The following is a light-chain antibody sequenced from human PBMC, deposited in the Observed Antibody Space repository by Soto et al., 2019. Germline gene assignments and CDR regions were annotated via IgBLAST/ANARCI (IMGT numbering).Light chain of an antibody. CDR1: SSDVGGYKH. V-gene: IGLV2-14*01. CDR3: SSFTATTARDARV. CDR2: EVS. J-gene: IGLJ3*02. Sequence: QSVLTQPASVSGSPGQSITISCTGTSSDVGGYKHVSWYQQHPGKAPKLLIYEVSNRPSGVSSRFSGSKSGDTASLTISGLQAEDEADYYCSSFTATTARDARVFGGGTKLTVL.